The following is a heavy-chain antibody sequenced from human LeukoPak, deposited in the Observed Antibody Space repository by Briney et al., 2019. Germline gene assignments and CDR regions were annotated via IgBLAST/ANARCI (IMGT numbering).Heavy chain of an antibody. CDR2: IFHSGNT. J-gene: IGHJ6*04. D-gene: IGHD3-10*01. V-gene: IGHV4-4*02. CDR3: AGITMIRGDFHFGMDV. Sequence: SGTLSLTCAVSGGSISSDNWWSWVRQPPGKGLEWIGEIFHSGNTHYNPSLKSRVTISVDKSKNQFFLKLSSVTAADSAVYYCAGITMIRGDFHFGMDVWGKGTTVTVSS. CDR1: GGSISSDNW.